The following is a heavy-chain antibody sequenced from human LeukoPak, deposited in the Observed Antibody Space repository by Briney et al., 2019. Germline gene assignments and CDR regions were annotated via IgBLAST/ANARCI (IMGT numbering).Heavy chain of an antibody. Sequence: ASVKVSCKVSGYTLTELSMHWVRQAPGKGLEWMGGFDPEDGETIYAQKFQGRVTMTEDTSTDTAYMELSSLRSEDTAVYYCATAKRPLDSSGYYQSLFDYWGQGTLVTVSS. V-gene: IGHV1-24*01. CDR2: FDPEDGET. J-gene: IGHJ4*02. CDR3: ATAKRPLDSSGYYQSLFDY. CDR1: GYTLTELS. D-gene: IGHD3-22*01.